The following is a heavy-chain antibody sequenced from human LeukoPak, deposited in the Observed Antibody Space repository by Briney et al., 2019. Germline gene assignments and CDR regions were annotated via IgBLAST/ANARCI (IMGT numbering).Heavy chain of an antibody. CDR1: GFTFEDFA. Sequence: GGSLRLSCTPSGFTFEDFAMHWVRQAPGKGLEWVALISYDGGNENYADSVKGRFTISRDNSKNILYLHMNSLRPEDTAVCYCARDPPFSSGWSQNHFDHWGQGTLVTVSS. CDR3: ARDPPFSSGWSQNHFDH. V-gene: IGHV3-30*04. CDR2: ISYDGGNE. J-gene: IGHJ4*02. D-gene: IGHD6-19*01.